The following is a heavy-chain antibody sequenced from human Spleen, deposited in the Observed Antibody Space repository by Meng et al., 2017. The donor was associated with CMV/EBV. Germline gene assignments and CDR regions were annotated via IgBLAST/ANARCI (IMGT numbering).Heavy chain of an antibody. J-gene: IGHJ4*02. CDR1: GTSISRSKW. D-gene: IGHD2-2*01. CDR3: ARVTEYGGNCFDS. V-gene: IGHV4-4*02. Sequence: ACSGTSISRSKWWSWVSQPPGKGLEWIGEVYHSGYTNYNPSLKSRVTMSVDRSKNQFSLKLNSVTAADTAVYYCARVTEYGGNCFDSWGQGTLVTVSS. CDR2: VYHSGYT.